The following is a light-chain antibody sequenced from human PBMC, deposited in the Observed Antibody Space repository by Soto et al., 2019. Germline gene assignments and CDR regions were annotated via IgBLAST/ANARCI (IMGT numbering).Light chain of an antibody. CDR1: QSVSSN. J-gene: IGKJ4*01. CDR3: QHLNTYPLT. V-gene: IGKV3-15*01. CDR2: GAS. Sequence: EIVMTQSPATLSVSPGERATLSCRASQSVSSNLAWYQQKPGQAPRLLIYGASTRATGIPARFSGSGSGTEFTLTISSLQPEDFATYYCQHLNTYPLTFGGGTKVEI.